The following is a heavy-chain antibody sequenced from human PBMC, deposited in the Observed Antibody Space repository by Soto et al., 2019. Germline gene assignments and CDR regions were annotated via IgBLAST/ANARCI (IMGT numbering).Heavy chain of an antibody. CDR1: GYTLTSYY. Sequence: ASVKVSCKASGYTLTSYYMHWVRQAPGQGLEWMGIINPSGGSTSYAQKFQGRVTMTRDTSTSTVYMELSSLRSEDTAVYYCARDGTAMVRGVNTYYYYYYMDVWGKGTTVTVSS. D-gene: IGHD3-10*01. J-gene: IGHJ6*03. CDR2: INPSGGST. V-gene: IGHV1-46*03. CDR3: ARDGTAMVRGVNTYYYYYYMDV.